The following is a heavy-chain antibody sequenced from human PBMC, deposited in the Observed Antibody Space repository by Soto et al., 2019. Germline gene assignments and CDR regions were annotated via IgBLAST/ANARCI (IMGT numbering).Heavy chain of an antibody. CDR1: GGSVRGGYYY. CDR2: GST. J-gene: IGHJ4*02. V-gene: IGHV4-61*01. D-gene: IGHD3-10*01. Sequence: PSETLSLTCTVSGGSVRGGYYYWGWIRQPPGKGLEWIGFGSTKYNPSLKSRIRISVDTSKNQFSLNLTSATAADTAVYYCARVSTSASGSYYTLDYWGQGTLVTVSS. CDR3: ARVSTSASGSYYTLDY.